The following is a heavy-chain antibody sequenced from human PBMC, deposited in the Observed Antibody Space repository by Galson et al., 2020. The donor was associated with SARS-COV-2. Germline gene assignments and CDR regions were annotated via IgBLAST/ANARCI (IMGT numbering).Heavy chain of an antibody. CDR1: GYNFSNYW. V-gene: IGHV5-51*01. CDR3: ARRGRGVYDAGGWYFDL. D-gene: IGHD3-22*01. J-gene: IGHJ2*01. CDR2: IYPGDSDT. Sequence: TGGSLRLSCQGSGYNFSNYWIGWVRQMPGKGLERMGIIYPGDSDTRYSQSFQGQVTISADKSISTAYLQWNSLKASDTAMYYCARRGRGVYDAGGWYFDLWGRGTLVTVSS.